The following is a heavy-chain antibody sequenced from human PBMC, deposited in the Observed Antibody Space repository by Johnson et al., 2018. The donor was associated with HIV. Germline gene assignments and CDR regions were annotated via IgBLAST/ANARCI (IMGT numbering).Heavy chain of an antibody. V-gene: IGHV3-30-3*01. CDR3: ARDGLAARVVGAFDI. CDR2: ISYDGSNK. CDR1: GFPFTTYT. J-gene: IGHJ3*02. D-gene: IGHD6-13*01. Sequence: QVQLVESGGGVVQPGRSLRLFCAVSGFPFTTYTIHWVRQAPGKGLEWVAVISYDGSNKYYADSVKGRFTISRDNSKNTLYLQMNSLRAEDTAVYYCARDGLAARVVGAFDIWGQGTMVTVSS.